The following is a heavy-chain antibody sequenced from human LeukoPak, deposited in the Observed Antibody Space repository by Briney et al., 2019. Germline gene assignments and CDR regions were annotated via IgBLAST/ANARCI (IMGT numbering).Heavy chain of an antibody. CDR2: IYYGGST. V-gene: IGHV4-39*01. J-gene: IGHJ5*02. D-gene: IGHD2-15*01. Sequence: SETLSLTCTVSGGSISGSSYYWGWIRQPPGKGLEWLGSIYYGGSTYYNPSLKSRVTISVDTSMNQFSLKLSFVTTADTAVYYCARALGYCSGGSCTRGYNWFDPWGQGTLVTVPS. CDR3: ARALGYCSGGSCTRGYNWFDP. CDR1: GGSISGSSYY.